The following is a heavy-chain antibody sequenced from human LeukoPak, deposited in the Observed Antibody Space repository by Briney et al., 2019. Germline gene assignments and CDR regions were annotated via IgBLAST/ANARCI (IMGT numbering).Heavy chain of an antibody. CDR1: GFTFSGYS. V-gene: IGHV3-48*04. J-gene: IGHJ4*02. CDR2: IAWDTITI. CDR3: AKSLRNGSGWASDY. D-gene: IGHD6-19*01. Sequence: GGSLRLSCVASGFTFSGYSINWVRQAPGKGLEWLSYIAWDTITIYYADSVKGRSTISRDNAKNSLYLQMNSLRTEDTAVYYCAKSLRNGSGWASDYWGQGTLVTVSS.